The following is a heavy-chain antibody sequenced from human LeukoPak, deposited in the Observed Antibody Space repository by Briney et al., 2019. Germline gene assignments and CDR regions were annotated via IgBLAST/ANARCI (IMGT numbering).Heavy chain of an antibody. V-gene: IGHV4-4*07. CDR3: ASLRGDNWNYYDY. CDR2: IYSSGST. Sequence: SETLSLTCSVSGGSISSYYWSWIRQTAGKGLERIGRIYSSGSTNYNPSLKSRVTMSVDMSKNQFSLKLSSVTAADTAVYYCASLRGDNWNYYDYWGQGILVTVSS. CDR1: GGSISSYY. J-gene: IGHJ4*02. D-gene: IGHD1-20*01.